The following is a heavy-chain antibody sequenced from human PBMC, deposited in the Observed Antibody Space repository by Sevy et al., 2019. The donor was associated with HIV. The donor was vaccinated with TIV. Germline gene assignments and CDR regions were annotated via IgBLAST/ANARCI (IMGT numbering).Heavy chain of an antibody. J-gene: IGHJ4*02. D-gene: IGHD5-18*01. CDR3: ARGYWGADTAMDYFDY. Sequence: SETLSLTCAVYGGSFSGYYWSWIRQPPGKGLEWIGEINHSGSTNYNPSIKSRVTISVDTSKNQFSLKLSCATAADTAEYYCARGYWGADTAMDYFDYWGQGTLVTVSS. V-gene: IGHV4-34*01. CDR1: GGSFSGYY. CDR2: INHSGST.